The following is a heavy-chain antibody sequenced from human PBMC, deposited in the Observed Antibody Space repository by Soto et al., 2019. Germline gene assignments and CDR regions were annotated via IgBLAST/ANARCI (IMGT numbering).Heavy chain of an antibody. J-gene: IGHJ4*02. D-gene: IGHD3-22*01. CDR2: ISYDGSNK. Sequence: GGSLRLSCVASGFTFSSYAMHWVRQAPGKGLEWVAVISYDGSNKYYADSVKGRFTISRDNSKNTLYLQMNSLRAEDMAVYYCAIDLHDSSGYYDYGFLGYWGQGTLVTVSS. CDR3: AIDLHDSSGYYDYGFLGY. CDR1: GFTFSSYA. V-gene: IGHV3-30-3*01.